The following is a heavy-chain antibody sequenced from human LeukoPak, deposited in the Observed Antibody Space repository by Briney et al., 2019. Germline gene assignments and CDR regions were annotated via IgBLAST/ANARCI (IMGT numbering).Heavy chain of an antibody. CDR2: FDPEDGET. Sequence: ASVKVSCKVSGYTLTELSMHWVRQAPGKGLEWMGGFDPEDGETIYAQKFQGRVTMTEDTSTDTAYMELSSLRSEDTAVYYCARDLSTRGDEDRFDYWGQGTLVTVSS. J-gene: IGHJ4*02. CDR1: GYTLTELS. V-gene: IGHV1-24*01. CDR3: ARDLSTRGDEDRFDY. D-gene: IGHD2-2*01.